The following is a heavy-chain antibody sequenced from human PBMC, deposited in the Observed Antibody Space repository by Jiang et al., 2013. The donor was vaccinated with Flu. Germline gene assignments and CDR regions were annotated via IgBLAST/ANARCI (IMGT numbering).Heavy chain of an antibody. V-gene: IGHV4-31*03. CDR2: IDYLGNT. J-gene: IGHJ4*02. CDR1: GAYIRSGGYY. CDR3: ARAKEGFVS. Sequence: GLVKPSQTLSLTCTVSGAYIRSGGYYWSWIRQHPGKGLEWIGNIDYLGNTYYNSSLKSRVIMSVDTSENQFSLNLNSATAADTAVYYCARAKEGFVSWGQGTPVTVSS.